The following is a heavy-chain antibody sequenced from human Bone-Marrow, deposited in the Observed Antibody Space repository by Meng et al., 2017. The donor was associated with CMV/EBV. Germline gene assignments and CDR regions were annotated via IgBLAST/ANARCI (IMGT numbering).Heavy chain of an antibody. D-gene: IGHD2-2*01. Sequence: ASVKVSCKASGYTFTSYGISWVRQAPGQGLEWMGWISAYNGNTNYAQKFQGRVTMTRDTSISTAYMELSSLRSDDTAMYYCARDGSRYYRSTRGAGGHYYYYGMDVWGQGTTVTVSS. CDR1: GYTFTSYG. CDR2: ISAYNGNT. V-gene: IGHV1-18*01. CDR3: ARDGSRYYRSTRGAGGHYYYYGMDV. J-gene: IGHJ6*02.